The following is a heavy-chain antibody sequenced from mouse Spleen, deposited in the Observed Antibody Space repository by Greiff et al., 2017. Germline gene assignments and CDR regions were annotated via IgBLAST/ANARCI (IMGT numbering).Heavy chain of an antibody. D-gene: IGHD2-4*01. J-gene: IGHJ4*01. CDR1: GFTFSSYY. CDR3: ARDVITTRYAMDY. CDR2: ISSGGGST. Sequence: EVHLVESGGGLVKLGGSLKLSCAASGFTFSSYYMSWVRQTPEKRLEWVATISSGGGSTYYPDSVKGRFTISRDNAKNTLYLQMSSLNSEDTAVYYCARDVITTRYAMDYWGQGTSVTVSS. V-gene: IGHV5-12-1*01.